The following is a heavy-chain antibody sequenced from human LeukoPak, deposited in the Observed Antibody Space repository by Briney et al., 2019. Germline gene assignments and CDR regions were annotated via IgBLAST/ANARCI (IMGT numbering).Heavy chain of an antibody. Sequence: SETLSLTCAVYGGSFSGYYWSRIRQPPGKGLEWIGEINHSGSTNYNPSLKSRVTISVGTSKNQFSLKLSSVTAADTAVYYCARDRYCSSTSCYYSPGYWGQGTLVTVSS. CDR1: GGSFSGYY. CDR3: ARDRYCSSTSCYYSPGY. V-gene: IGHV4-34*01. CDR2: INHSGST. D-gene: IGHD2-2*01. J-gene: IGHJ4*02.